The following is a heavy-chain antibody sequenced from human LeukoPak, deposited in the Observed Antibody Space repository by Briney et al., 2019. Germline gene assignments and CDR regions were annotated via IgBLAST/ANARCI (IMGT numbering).Heavy chain of an antibody. D-gene: IGHD3-22*01. CDR1: GFTFSSYA. CDR3: AKVKDYYDSIRIFDY. J-gene: IGHJ4*02. V-gene: IGHV3-23*01. CDR2: ISGSGGST. Sequence: VQPGGSLRLSCAASGFTFSSYAMSWVRPAPGKGLEWVSAISGSGGSTYYADSVKGRFTISRDNSKNTLYLQMNSLRAEDTAVYYCAKVKDYYDSIRIFDYWGQGTLVTVSS.